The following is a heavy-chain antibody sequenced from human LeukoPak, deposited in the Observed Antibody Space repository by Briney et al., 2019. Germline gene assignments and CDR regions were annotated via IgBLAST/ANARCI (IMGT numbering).Heavy chain of an antibody. CDR3: ARGPGRAPVERDSSGYYQNWFDP. Sequence: SETLSLTCTVYGGSSSGYYWSWIRQPPGKGLEWIGEINHSGSTNYNPSLKSRVTISVDTSKNQFSLKLSSVTAADTAVYYCARGPGRAPVERDSSGYYQNWFDPWGQGTLVTVSS. D-gene: IGHD3-22*01. J-gene: IGHJ5*02. V-gene: IGHV4-34*01. CDR2: INHSGST. CDR1: GGSSSGYY.